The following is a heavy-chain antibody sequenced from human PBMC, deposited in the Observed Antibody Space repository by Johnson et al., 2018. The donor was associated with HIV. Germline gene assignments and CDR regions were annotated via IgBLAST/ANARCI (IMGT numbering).Heavy chain of an antibody. D-gene: IGHD6-13*01. Sequence: VQLVESGGGLVQPGGSLRLSCAASEFTFSDYYMTWIRQAPGKGLEWVSYISSSGSTIYYADSVKGRFTISRDNSKNTLYLQMNSLRAEDTAVYYCARNDPAAGTGDAFDIWGQGTMVTVSS. CDR3: ARNDPAAGTGDAFDI. J-gene: IGHJ3*02. CDR1: EFTFSDYY. CDR2: ISSSGSTI. V-gene: IGHV3-11*04.